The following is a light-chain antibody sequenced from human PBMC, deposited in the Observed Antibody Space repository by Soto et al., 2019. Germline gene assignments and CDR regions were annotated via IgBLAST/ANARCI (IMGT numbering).Light chain of an antibody. CDR3: QHRRNWPWT. CDR1: QSVSTY. Sequence: EIVLTQSPATLSLSPGERATLSCRASQSVSTYLGWYQQKPGQAPRLLIYDASNRATGIPGRFSGSGSGTDFTLTISSLEPEDFAVYYCQHRRNWPWTFGQVTKVEVK. J-gene: IGKJ1*01. CDR2: DAS. V-gene: IGKV3-11*01.